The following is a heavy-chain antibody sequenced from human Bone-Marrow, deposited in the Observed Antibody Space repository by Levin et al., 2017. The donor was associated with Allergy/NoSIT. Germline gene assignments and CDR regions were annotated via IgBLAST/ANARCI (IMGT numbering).Heavy chain of an antibody. D-gene: IGHD6-6*01. V-gene: IGHV3-30*04. J-gene: IGHJ6*02. Sequence: GGSLRLSCAASGFTFSSYAMHWVRQAPGKGLEWVAVISYDGSNKYYADSVKGRFTISRDNSKNTLYLQMNSLRAEDTAVYYCAREVQQLDNYYYYYGMDVWGQGTTVTVSS. CDR3: AREVQQLDNYYYYYGMDV. CDR1: GFTFSSYA. CDR2: ISYDGSNK.